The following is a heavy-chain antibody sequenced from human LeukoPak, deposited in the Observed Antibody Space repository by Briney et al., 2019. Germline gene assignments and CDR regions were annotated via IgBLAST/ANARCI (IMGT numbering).Heavy chain of an antibody. CDR2: ISSSSSYI. J-gene: IGHJ4*02. Sequence: PGGSLRLSCAASGFTFSSYSMNWVRQAPGKGLEWVSSISSSSSYIYYADSVKGRFTISRDNAKNSLYLQMNSLRAEDTAVYYSARDPGWLRSLGYWGQGTLVNVSS. D-gene: IGHD5-12*01. V-gene: IGHV3-21*01. CDR1: GFTFSSYS. CDR3: ARDPGWLRSLGY.